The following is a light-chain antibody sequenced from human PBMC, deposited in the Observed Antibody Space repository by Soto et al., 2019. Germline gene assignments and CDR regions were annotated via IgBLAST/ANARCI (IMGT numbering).Light chain of an antibody. J-gene: IGKJ1*01. CDR2: GAS. CDR1: QSINNN. CDR3: QQYGSSGT. V-gene: IGKV3-20*01. Sequence: EIVSTQSPATLSVSPGERATLSCRASQSINNNLAWYQQKTGQAPRLLIYGASNRATGIPDRFSGSGSGTDFTLTISRLEPEDFAVYYCQQYGSSGTVGQGAKVDIK.